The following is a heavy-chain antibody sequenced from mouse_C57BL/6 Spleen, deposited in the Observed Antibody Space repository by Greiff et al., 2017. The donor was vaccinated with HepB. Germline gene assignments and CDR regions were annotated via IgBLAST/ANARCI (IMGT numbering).Heavy chain of an antibody. Sequence: QVQLQQSGAELARPGASVKLSCKASGYTFTSYGISWVKQRTGQGLEWIGEIYPRSGNTYYNEKFKGKATLTADKSSSTAYMELRSLTSEDSAVYFCARSPLYYYGSSPGMDYWGQGTSVTVSS. CDR3: ARSPLYYYGSSPGMDY. J-gene: IGHJ4*01. D-gene: IGHD1-1*01. V-gene: IGHV1-81*01. CDR2: IYPRSGNT. CDR1: GYTFTSYG.